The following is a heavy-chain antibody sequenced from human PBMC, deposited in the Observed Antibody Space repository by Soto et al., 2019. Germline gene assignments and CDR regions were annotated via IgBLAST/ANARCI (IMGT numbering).Heavy chain of an antibody. J-gene: IGHJ6*02. CDR1: GDSVSSNSAA. CDR3: ARDTGSGSYYMGPPYYYSYGMDV. V-gene: IGHV6-1*01. D-gene: IGHD3-10*01. CDR2: TYYRSKWYN. Sequence: SQTLSLTCAISGDSVSSNSAAWNWIRQSPSRGLEWLGRTYYRSKWYNDYAVSVKSRITINPDTSKNQFPLQLNSVTPEDTAVYYCARDTGSGSYYMGPPYYYSYGMDVWGQGTTVTVSS.